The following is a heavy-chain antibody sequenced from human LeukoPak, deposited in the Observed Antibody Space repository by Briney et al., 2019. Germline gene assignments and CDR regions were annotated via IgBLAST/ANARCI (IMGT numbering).Heavy chain of an antibody. Sequence: ASETLSLTCTVSGGSITDSYWNWIRQPAGKGLEWIGRIYTSGSTNYNPSLKSRVTMSVDTSKNQFSLKLSSVTAADTAVYYCARGNSRGYYYFDYWGQGTLVTVSS. CDR1: GGSITDSY. CDR2: IYTSGST. J-gene: IGHJ4*02. CDR3: ARGNSRGYYYFDY. D-gene: IGHD3-22*01. V-gene: IGHV4-4*07.